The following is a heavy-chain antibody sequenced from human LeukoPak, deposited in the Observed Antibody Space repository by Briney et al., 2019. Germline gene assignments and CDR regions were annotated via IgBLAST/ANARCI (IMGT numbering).Heavy chain of an antibody. CDR1: GYNLTGYW. V-gene: IGHV5-10-1*01. CDR3: ARLRDGSIDY. Sequence: GESLKISCKGSGYNLTGYWISWVRQMPGKGLEWMGRIDPSDSYTNYSPSFQGHVTISTDKSVSTAFLQWSSLKASDTAMYYCARLRDGSIDYWGQGTLVTVSS. CDR2: IDPSDSYT. J-gene: IGHJ4*02.